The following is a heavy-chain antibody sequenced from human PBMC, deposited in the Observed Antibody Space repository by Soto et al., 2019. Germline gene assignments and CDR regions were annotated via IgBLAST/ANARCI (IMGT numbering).Heavy chain of an antibody. CDR3: ARDIVEWGSFWFDP. J-gene: IGHJ5*02. V-gene: IGHV1-69*01. CDR1: GGTFSSYA. CDR2: IIPIFGTA. Sequence: QVQLVQSGAEVKKPGSSVKVSCKASGGTFSSYAISWVRQAPGQGLEWMGGIIPIFGTANYAQKFQGRVTITADESTSTDYMELSSLRSEDTAVYYCARDIVEWGSFWFDPWGQGTLVTVSS. D-gene: IGHD2-15*01.